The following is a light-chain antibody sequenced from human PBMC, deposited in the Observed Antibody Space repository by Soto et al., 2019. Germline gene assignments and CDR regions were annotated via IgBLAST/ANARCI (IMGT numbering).Light chain of an antibody. J-gene: IGLJ2*01. CDR1: SSDVGGYNY. Sequence: QSVLTQPASVSGSPGQSVTISCTGTSSDVGGYNYVSWYQQHSGKAPKLMIYGVSNRPSGVSNRFSGSKSGNTASLTISGLQAEDEADYYCSSYTRSNILLIGGGTKLTVL. CDR3: SSYTRSNILL. CDR2: GVS. V-gene: IGLV2-14*03.